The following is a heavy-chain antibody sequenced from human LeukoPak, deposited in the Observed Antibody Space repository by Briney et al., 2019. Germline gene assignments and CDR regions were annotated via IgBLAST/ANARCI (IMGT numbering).Heavy chain of an antibody. CDR3: ARGEGGATESGVFDI. Sequence: KPSETLSLTCTVSGGSISSSSYFWGWIRQPPGKGLEWIGNIYYSGSTYYNPSLKSRVTVSVDTSKNQISLKLSSVTAADTAMYFCARGEGGATESGVFDIWGQGTMVTVTS. CDR1: GGSISSSSYF. V-gene: IGHV4-39*07. D-gene: IGHD1-26*01. CDR2: IYYSGST. J-gene: IGHJ3*02.